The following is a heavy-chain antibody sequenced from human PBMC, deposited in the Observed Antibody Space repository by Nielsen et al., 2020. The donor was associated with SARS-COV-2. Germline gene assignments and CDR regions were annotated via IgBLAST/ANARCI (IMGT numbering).Heavy chain of an antibody. D-gene: IGHD6-13*01. J-gene: IGHJ6*03. CDR1: GGSISSSSYY. V-gene: IGHV4-39*01. Sequence: SETLSLTCTVPGGSISSSSYYWGWIRQPPGKGLEWIGSIYYSGSTYYNPSLKSRVTISVDTSKNQFSLKLSSVTAADTAVYYCARVENRIAAAGTGYYYYMDVWGKGTTVTVSS. CDR2: IYYSGST. CDR3: ARVENRIAAAGTGYYYYMDV.